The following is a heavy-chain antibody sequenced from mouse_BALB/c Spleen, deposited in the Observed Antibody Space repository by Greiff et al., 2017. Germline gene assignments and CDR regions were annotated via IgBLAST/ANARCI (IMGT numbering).Heavy chain of an antibody. CDR2: ISSGGSYT. Sequence: EVKLQESGGDLVKPGGSLKLSCAASGFTFSSYGMSWVRQTPDKRLEWVATISSGGSYTYYPDSVKGRFTISRDNAKNTLYLQMSSLKSEDTAMYYCARHEDYGYDYWGQGTTLTVSS. CDR3: ARHEDYGYDY. V-gene: IGHV5-6*01. J-gene: IGHJ2*01. D-gene: IGHD1-2*01. CDR1: GFTFSSYG.